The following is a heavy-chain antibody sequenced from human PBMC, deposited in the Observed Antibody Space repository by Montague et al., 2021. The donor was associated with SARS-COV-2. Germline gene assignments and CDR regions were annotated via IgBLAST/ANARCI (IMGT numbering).Heavy chain of an antibody. J-gene: IGHJ4*02. CDR3: ARDYSLCSGGSCVFDY. D-gene: IGHD2-15*01. CDR1: GGSISNYY. CDR2: IYSSGST. Sequence: SDTLSLTCTVSGGSISNYYWSWIRQPAGKGLEWIGRIYSSGSTNXNPSLKSRISMSVDTSKNQFSLKLSSVTAADTAIYYCARDYSLCSGGSCVFDYWGQGTLVTVSS. V-gene: IGHV4-4*07.